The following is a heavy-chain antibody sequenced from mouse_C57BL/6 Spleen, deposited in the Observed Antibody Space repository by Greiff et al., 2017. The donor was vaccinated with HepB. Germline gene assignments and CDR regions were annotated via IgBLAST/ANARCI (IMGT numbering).Heavy chain of an antibody. D-gene: IGHD1-1*01. CDR3: ARGGYGSSQYYFDY. J-gene: IGHJ2*01. CDR2: IYPGGGYT. Sequence: VKLQESGAELVRPGTSVKMSCKASGYTFTNYWIGWAKQRPGHGLEWIGDIYPGGGYTNYNEKFKGKATLTADKSSSTAYMQFSSLTSEDSAIYYCARGGYGSSQYYFDYWGQGTTLTVSS. V-gene: IGHV1-63*01. CDR1: GYTFTNYW.